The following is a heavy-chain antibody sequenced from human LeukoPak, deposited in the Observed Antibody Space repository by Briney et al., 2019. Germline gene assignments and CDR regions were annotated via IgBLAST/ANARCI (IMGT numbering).Heavy chain of an antibody. Sequence: GGSLRLSCAASGFTFSKYKMNWVRQAPGKGLEWVSSISSSSSYIYYADSVKGRLTISRDNANNSLSLQMTSLRAEDTAVYYCARDPVRLVRGVTSQYYYYGMDVWGQGTTVTVS. CDR2: ISSSSSYI. CDR3: ARDPVRLVRGVTSQYYYYGMDV. D-gene: IGHD3-10*01. J-gene: IGHJ6*02. CDR1: GFTFSKYK. V-gene: IGHV3-21*06.